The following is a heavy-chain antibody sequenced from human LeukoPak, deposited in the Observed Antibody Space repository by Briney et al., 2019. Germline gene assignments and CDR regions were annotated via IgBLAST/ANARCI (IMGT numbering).Heavy chain of an antibody. V-gene: IGHV5-51*01. CDR2: IYPGDSDT. J-gene: IGHJ4*02. D-gene: IGHD3-10*01. Sequence: GESLKISCQGSGYSFTSYWIGWVRQMPGKGLEWMGIIYPGDSDTRYSPSFQGQVTISADKSISTAYLQWSSLKASDTAMYYCARVLLWFGELSALDYWGQGTLVTVSS. CDR3: ARVLLWFGELSALDY. CDR1: GYSFTSYW.